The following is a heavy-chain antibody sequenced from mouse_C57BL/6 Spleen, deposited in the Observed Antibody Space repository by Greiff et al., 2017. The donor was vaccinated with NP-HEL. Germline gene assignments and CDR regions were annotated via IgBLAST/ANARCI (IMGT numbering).Heavy chain of an antibody. D-gene: IGHD6-1*01. V-gene: IGHV5-17*01. CDR2: ISSGSSTI. Sequence: EVQLVESGGGLVKPGGSLKLSCAASGFTFSDYGMHWVRQAPEKGLEWVAYISSGSSTIYYADKVKGRFTISRDNAKNTLFLQMTSLRSEDTAMYYCARDLSWFAYWGQGTLVTVSA. CDR1: GFTFSDYG. CDR3: ARDLSWFAY. J-gene: IGHJ3*01.